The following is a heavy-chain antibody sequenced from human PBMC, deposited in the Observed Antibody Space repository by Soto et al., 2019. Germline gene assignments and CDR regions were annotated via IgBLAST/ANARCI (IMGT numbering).Heavy chain of an antibody. V-gene: IGHV1-18*01. D-gene: IGHD2-8*01. CDR3: ARADCTNGVCYPDFVSSHAFDI. CDR2: INDYNGNT. J-gene: IGHJ3*02. Sequence: ASVKVSCKASGYTFTSYGISWVRQAPGQGLECMGWINDYNGNTNHAQTLQGRVTMTNDASTSTAYMDLRSLRSDDRAVYYCARADCTNGVCYPDFVSSHAFDIWGQGTMVTVS. CDR1: GYTFTSYG.